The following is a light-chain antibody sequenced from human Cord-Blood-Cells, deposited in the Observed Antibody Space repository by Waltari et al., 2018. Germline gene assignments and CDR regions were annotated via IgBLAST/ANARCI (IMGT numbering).Light chain of an antibody. CDR3: SSYAGSSNYV. J-gene: IGLJ1*01. CDR2: DVS. V-gene: IGLV2-8*01. CDR1: RSDVGGHHY. Sequence: QPALTQPPSASGSPGQSVTIPCPGPRSDVGGHHYVSWYQQHPGKAPKLMIYDVSKRPSGVPDRFSGSKAGNTASLTVSGLQAEDEADYYCSSYAGSSNYVFGTGTKVTVL.